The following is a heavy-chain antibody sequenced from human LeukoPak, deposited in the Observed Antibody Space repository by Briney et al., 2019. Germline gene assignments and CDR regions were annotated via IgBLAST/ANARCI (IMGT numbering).Heavy chain of an antibody. Sequence: GGSLRLSCAASGFTFSSYAMSWVRQAPGKGLEWVSAISGSGGSTYYADSVKGRFTISRDNSKNTLYLQMNGLRAEDTAVYYCAKIEDDYGEHGRDYWGQGTLVTVSS. J-gene: IGHJ4*02. CDR3: AKIEDDYGEHGRDY. CDR1: GFTFSSYA. D-gene: IGHD4-17*01. V-gene: IGHV3-23*01. CDR2: ISGSGGST.